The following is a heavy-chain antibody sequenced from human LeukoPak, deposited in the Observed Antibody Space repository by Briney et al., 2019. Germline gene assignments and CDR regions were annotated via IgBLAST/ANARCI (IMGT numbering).Heavy chain of an antibody. V-gene: IGHV4-34*01. Sequence: SETLSLTCAVYGGSFSGYYWSWIRQPPGKGLEWIGEINHSGSTNYNPSLKSRVTIPVDTSKNQFSLKLSSVTAADTAVYYCARGVAAANWFDPWGQGTLVTVSS. D-gene: IGHD6-13*01. CDR3: ARGVAAANWFDP. CDR1: GGSFSGYY. J-gene: IGHJ5*02. CDR2: INHSGST.